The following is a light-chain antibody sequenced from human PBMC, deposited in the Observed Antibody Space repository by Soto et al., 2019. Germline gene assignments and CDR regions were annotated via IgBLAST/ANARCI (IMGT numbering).Light chain of an antibody. Sequence: DIHMTQAPSTLSASVLYRVSITCRASQSVSTWLAWYQQKPGKAPKLLIYKASSLESGVPSRFSGSGSGTEFTLTISSLQPDDFATYYCQQYNSWTFGQGTKVDIK. V-gene: IGKV1-5*03. CDR1: QSVSTW. J-gene: IGKJ1*01. CDR3: QQYNSWT. CDR2: KAS.